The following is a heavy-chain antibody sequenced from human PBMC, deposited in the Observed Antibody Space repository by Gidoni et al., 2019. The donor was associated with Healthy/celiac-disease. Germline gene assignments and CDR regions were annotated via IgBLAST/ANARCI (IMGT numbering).Heavy chain of an antibody. Sequence: QVQLQQWGAGLLKPSETLSLTCAVYGGSFSGYYWSWIRQPPGKGLEWIGEINHSGSTNYNPSLKSRVTISVDTSKNQFSLKLSSVTAADTAVYYCARYRYYGDQYDYWGQGTLVTVSS. CDR1: GGSFSGYY. V-gene: IGHV4-34*01. CDR3: ARYRYYGDQYDY. J-gene: IGHJ4*02. D-gene: IGHD4-17*01. CDR2: INHSGST.